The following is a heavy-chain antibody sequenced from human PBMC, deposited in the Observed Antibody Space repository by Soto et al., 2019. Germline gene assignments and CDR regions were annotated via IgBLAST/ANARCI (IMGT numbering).Heavy chain of an antibody. D-gene: IGHD3-16*01. CDR3: AKGLGGNNWFDP. CDR1: GYTFTSYY. Sequence: QVQLVQSGAEVKKPGASVKVSCKASGYTFTSYYMHWVRQAPGQGLAWMGIINPSGGSTSYAQKFQGRVTMTRDTSTSTVYMELSSLRSEDTAVYYCAKGLGGNNWFDPWGQGTLVTVSS. V-gene: IGHV1-46*03. CDR2: INPSGGST. J-gene: IGHJ5*02.